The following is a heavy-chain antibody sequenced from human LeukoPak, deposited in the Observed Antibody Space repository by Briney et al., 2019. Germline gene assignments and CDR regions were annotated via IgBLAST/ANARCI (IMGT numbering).Heavy chain of an antibody. Sequence: GRSLRLSCAASGFTCSSYGMHWVRQAPGKGLEWVAVMSYDGSKEYYADSVKGRFTISRDNSKNTLYLQMNSLRVEDTAVYYCLVWKHVFDRWGQGTLVTVSS. D-gene: IGHD5/OR15-5a*01. CDR1: GFTCSSYG. CDR3: LVWKHVFDR. CDR2: MSYDGSKE. V-gene: IGHV3-30*03. J-gene: IGHJ5*02.